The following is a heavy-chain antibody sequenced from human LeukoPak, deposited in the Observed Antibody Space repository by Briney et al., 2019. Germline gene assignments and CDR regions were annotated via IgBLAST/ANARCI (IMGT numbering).Heavy chain of an antibody. CDR3: ARLADYDRSGYFDY. CDR1: RFTLNQYF. V-gene: IGHV3-11*04. D-gene: IGHD3-22*01. Sequence: TGGSLRLSCAASRFTLNQYFMSWIRQAPGKGLEWVSHISISGQTTYYADSVQGRFTISRDNAKNSLYLQMNSLRGEDTAVYYCARLADYDRSGYFDYWGQGALVTVSS. J-gene: IGHJ4*02. CDR2: ISISGQTT.